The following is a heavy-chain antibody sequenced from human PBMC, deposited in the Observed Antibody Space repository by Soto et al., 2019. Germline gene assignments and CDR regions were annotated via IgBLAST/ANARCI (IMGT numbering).Heavy chain of an antibody. V-gene: IGHV4-4*07. Sequence: SETLSLTCTVSSGSINSFCWAWIRQPAGKGLEWIGRIHSSGTTNYNPSLSSRVTMSVDPSKNQFSLRLTSVTAADTAVYYCARDRIIGTSYSDYWGQGILVTVSS. CDR1: SGSINSFC. D-gene: IGHD1-7*01. J-gene: IGHJ4*02. CDR3: ARDRIIGTSYSDY. CDR2: IHSSGTT.